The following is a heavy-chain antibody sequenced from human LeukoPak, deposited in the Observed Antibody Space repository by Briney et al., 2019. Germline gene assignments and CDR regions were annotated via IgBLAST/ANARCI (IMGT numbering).Heavy chain of an antibody. V-gene: IGHV1-69*13. CDR2: IIPIFGTA. CDR3: AREGSGWPLCDY. CDR1: GGTFSSYA. J-gene: IGHJ4*02. Sequence: SVKVSCKASGGTFSSYAISWVRQAPGQGLEWMGGIIPIFGTANYAQKFQGRVTITADESTSTAYMELRSLRSDDTAVYYCAREGSGWPLCDYWGQGTLVTVSS. D-gene: IGHD6-19*01.